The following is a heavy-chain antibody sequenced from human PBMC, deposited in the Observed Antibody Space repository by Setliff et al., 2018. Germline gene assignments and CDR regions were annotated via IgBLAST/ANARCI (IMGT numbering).Heavy chain of an antibody. CDR1: GGSVGSDYNY. D-gene: IGHD6-19*01. V-gene: IGHV4-61*02. J-gene: IGHJ4*02. CDR2: INTSGST. CDR3: ARGRAGHSGH. Sequence: TLSLTCTVSGGSVGSDYNYWSWIRQPAGKGLQWIGRINTSGSTKYNPSLKSRVTISVDTSKNQFSLKLSSVTAADTAVYYCARGRAGHSGHWGQGTLVTVSS.